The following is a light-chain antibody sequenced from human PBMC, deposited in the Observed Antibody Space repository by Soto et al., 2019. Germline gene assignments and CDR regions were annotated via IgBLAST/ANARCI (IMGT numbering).Light chain of an antibody. Sequence: QSVLTQSPSVSAAPGQQVSISCSGSSTNIGNGHVSWYQHLPGTAPKLLIYDNDKRPSGIPDRFSGSKSDTAATLGITGLQTGDEADYYCETWDSSLRTVLFGGGTQLTVL. V-gene: IGLV1-51*01. CDR2: DND. J-gene: IGLJ2*01. CDR3: ETWDSSLRTVL. CDR1: STNIGNGH.